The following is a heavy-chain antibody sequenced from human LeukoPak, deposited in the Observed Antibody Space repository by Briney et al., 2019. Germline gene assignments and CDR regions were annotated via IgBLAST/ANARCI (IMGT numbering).Heavy chain of an antibody. Sequence: GGSLRLSCAASGFTFTSYAMSWVRQTPGKGLEWASSISNSGNSTYYADSVKGRFTISRDNSKNTLYLQLNSLRADDTAVYYCAKDRYYASGCLPDYWGQGTLVTVSS. CDR2: ISNSGNST. D-gene: IGHD6-19*01. V-gene: IGHV3-23*01. CDR1: GFTFTSYA. J-gene: IGHJ4*02. CDR3: AKDRYYASGCLPDY.